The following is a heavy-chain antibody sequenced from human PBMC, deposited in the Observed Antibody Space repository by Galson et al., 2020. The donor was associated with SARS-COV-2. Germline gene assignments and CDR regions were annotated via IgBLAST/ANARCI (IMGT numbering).Heavy chain of an antibody. Sequence: GESLKISCAASGFTFSSYAMSWVHQAPGKGLEWVSAISGSGGSTYYADSVKGRFTISRDNSKNTLYLQMNSLRAEDTAVYYCAKDSPSITMIVPHAFDIWGQGTMVTVSS. V-gene: IGHV3-23*01. D-gene: IGHD3-22*01. CDR1: GFTFSSYA. CDR2: ISGSGGST. CDR3: AKDSPSITMIVPHAFDI. J-gene: IGHJ3*02.